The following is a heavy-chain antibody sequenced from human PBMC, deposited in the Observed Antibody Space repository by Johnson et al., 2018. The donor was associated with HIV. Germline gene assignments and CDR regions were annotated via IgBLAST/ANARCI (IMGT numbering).Heavy chain of an antibody. CDR2: IYSGGST. J-gene: IGHJ3*02. D-gene: IGHD2-15*01. CDR1: GFTVSSNY. CDR3: ARDLLLPEGLRVAFDI. V-gene: IGHV3-66*02. Sequence: VQLVESGGGLAKPACSPRLSCAASGFTVSSNYMSWVRQAPGKGLEWVSVIYSGGSTYYADSVKGRFTISRDNSKNTLYLQMNSLRAEDTAVYYCARDLLLPEGLRVAFDIWGQGTMVTVSS.